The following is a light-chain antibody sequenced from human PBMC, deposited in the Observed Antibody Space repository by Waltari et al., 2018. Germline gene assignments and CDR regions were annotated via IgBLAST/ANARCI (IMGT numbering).Light chain of an antibody. CDR1: SWHSSYA. CDR3: QTWGTGIGV. J-gene: IGLJ2*01. Sequence: QLVLTQSPSASASLGASVKLTCTLSSWHSSYAIAWPQQQPEKGPRYLMKINSDGSHSKGDGIPDRFSGSSSGAERYLTISSLQSEDEADYYCQTWGTGIGVFGGGTKLTVL. V-gene: IGLV4-69*01. CDR2: INSDGSH.